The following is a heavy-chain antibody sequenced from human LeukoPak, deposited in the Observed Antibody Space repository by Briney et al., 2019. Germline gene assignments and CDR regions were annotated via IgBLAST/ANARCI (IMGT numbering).Heavy chain of an antibody. J-gene: IGHJ4*02. D-gene: IGHD1-1*01. Sequence: PSETLSLTCTVSGGSISSSSYYWGWIRQPPGKGLEWIGSIYYSGSTYYNPSLKSRVTISVDTSKNQFSLKLSSVTAADTAVYYCARHQLNFDYWGQGILVTVSS. CDR3: ARHQLNFDY. CDR2: IYYSGST. V-gene: IGHV4-39*01. CDR1: GGSISSSSYY.